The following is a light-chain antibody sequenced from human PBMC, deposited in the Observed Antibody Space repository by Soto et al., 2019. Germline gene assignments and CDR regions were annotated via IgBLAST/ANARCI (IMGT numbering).Light chain of an antibody. CDR2: DAS. V-gene: IGKV3-15*01. CDR3: QQYSNWPPIT. J-gene: IGKJ5*01. CDR1: QVVTTN. Sequence: EIVMTQSPDTLSLSPGERATLSCRASQVVTTNLAWYQQKPGQAPRLLIYDASTRAAGIPARFSGTGSGTEFTLTISSPQSEDFALYYCQQYSNWPPITFGQGTRLEIK.